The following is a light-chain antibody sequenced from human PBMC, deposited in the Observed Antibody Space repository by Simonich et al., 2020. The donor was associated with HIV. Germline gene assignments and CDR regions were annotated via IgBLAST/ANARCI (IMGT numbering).Light chain of an antibody. CDR2: AAS. Sequence: DIQMTQSPSSLSASVGDRVTITCRASQNISSYLTWYQQKPGKAPKLLIYAASSLQSGVPSRFSGSGSGTDFTLTINSLQPEDFATYYCQQSYSTPFTFGPGTKVAFK. J-gene: IGKJ3*01. CDR3: QQSYSTPFT. CDR1: QNISSY. V-gene: IGKV1-39*01.